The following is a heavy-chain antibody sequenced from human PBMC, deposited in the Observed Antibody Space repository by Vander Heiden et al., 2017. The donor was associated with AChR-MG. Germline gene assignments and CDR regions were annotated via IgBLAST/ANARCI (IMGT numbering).Heavy chain of an antibody. J-gene: IGHJ5*02. CDR3: ARAIPFGSGYSWFDP. CDR2: IHYSGST. CDR1: GGSISSYY. V-gene: IGHV4-59*01. Sequence: QVQLQESGPGLVKPSATLSLTCTVSGGSISSYYWSWIRQPPGKGLEWIGYIHYSGSTNYHPSRKSRVTISVDTSKNQFSLKLSSVTAADTAVYYCARAIPFGSGYSWFDPWGQGTLVTVSS. D-gene: IGHD3-3*01.